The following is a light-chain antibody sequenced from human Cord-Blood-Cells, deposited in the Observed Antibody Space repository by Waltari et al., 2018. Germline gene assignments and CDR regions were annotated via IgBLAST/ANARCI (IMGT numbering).Light chain of an antibody. V-gene: IGLV2-14*03. Sequence: QSARGQPASGAGSPGSAFFISCSGTSRDVGGYDYVSWYHQHPGKAPKLMIYDVSNRPSGVSNRFSGSKSGNTASLTISGLQAEDEADYYCSSYTSSSTLVFGTGTKVTVL. CDR2: DVS. CDR3: SSYTSSSTLV. CDR1: SRDVGGYDY. J-gene: IGLJ1*01.